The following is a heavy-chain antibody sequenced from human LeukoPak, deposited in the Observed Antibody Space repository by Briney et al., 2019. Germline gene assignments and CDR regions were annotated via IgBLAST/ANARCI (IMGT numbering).Heavy chain of an antibody. CDR1: GFTFSRYA. CDR2: ISGSGGST. Sequence: PGGSLRLSCAASGFTFSRYAMSWVRQAPGKGLEWVSAISGSGGSTYYADSVKGRFTISRDNSKNTLYLQMNSLRAEDTAVYYCAKVKGLVPVIDYWGQGTLVTVSS. CDR3: AKVKGLVPVIDY. V-gene: IGHV3-23*01. J-gene: IGHJ4*02. D-gene: IGHD2-2*01.